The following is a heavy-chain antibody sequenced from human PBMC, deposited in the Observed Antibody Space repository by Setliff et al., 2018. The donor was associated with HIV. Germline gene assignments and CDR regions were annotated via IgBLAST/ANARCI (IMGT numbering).Heavy chain of an antibody. J-gene: IGHJ4*02. CDR1: GYSVSSPYY. CDR2: VNHKGVA. V-gene: IGHV4-38-2*02. D-gene: IGHD2-21*01. Sequence: PSETLSLTCSVSGYSVSSPYYWAWIRQSPGKGLEWIGEVNHKGVANYSPSLMRRATISADTSKNQFSLRLSSVTAADTALYFCTRAQIAAPRPFDYWGQGTLVTVSS. CDR3: TRAQIAAPRPFDY.